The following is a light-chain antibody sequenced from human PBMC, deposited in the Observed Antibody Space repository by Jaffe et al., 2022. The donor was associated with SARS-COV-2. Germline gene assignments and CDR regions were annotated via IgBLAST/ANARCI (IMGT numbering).Light chain of an antibody. CDR2: MSN. CDR1: SSNIGNNY. V-gene: IGLV1-47*01. J-gene: IGLJ3*02. Sequence: QSVLTQPSSASGTPGQRVTISCSGSSSNIGNNYASWYQQLPGTAPKLLIYMSNQRPSGVPDRFSGSKSGTSASLAISGLRSEDEADYYCAAWDDSLSGVVFGGGTKLTVL. CDR3: AAWDDSLSGVV.